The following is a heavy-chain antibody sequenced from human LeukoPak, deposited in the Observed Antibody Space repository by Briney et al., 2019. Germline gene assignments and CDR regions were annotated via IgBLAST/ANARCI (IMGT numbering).Heavy chain of an antibody. Sequence: GASVKVSCKASGGTFISYTISWVRQARGQGLEWMGRIIPILGIANYAQKFQGRVTITADKSTSTAYMELSSLRSEDTAVYYCATLSHFSSTSCDDAFDIWGQGTMVTVSS. CDR2: IIPILGIA. V-gene: IGHV1-69*02. CDR1: GGTFISYT. J-gene: IGHJ3*02. CDR3: ATLSHFSSTSCDDAFDI. D-gene: IGHD2-2*01.